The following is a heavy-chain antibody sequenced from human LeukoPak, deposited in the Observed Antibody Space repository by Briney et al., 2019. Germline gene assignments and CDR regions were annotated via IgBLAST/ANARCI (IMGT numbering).Heavy chain of an antibody. J-gene: IGHJ4*02. D-gene: IGHD1-26*01. CDR2: VHLNGAT. CDR3: TRESGAFSPFGF. CDR1: GGSIITTNW. V-gene: IGHV4-4*02. Sequence: SGTLSLTCAVSGGSIITTNWWSWVRQPPGKGLEWIGEVHLNGATHYNPSLGSRVSMSIDKSKNHMSLKLTSVTAADTATYYCTRESGAFSPFGFWGQGTLVTVSS.